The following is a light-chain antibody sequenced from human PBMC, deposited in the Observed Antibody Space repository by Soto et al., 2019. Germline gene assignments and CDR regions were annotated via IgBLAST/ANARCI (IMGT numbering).Light chain of an antibody. V-gene: IGKV3-20*01. Sequence: EIVLTQSPDTLSLSPGERATLSCRASQSVSSSYLAWYQQKPGQAPRLLIYGASNRATGIPDRFSGGGSGTDFTLTISRLEPEDFAVYYCQQYGSSPGTFGQGTKVDIK. J-gene: IGKJ1*01. CDR2: GAS. CDR3: QQYGSSPGT. CDR1: QSVSSSY.